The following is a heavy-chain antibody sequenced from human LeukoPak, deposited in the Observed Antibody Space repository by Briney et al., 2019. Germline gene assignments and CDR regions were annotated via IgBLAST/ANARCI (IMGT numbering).Heavy chain of an antibody. Sequence: GGSLRLSCAASGFTFSGSAMHWVRQTPGKGLEWVSTISGSNDNTYYADSVKGRFTTSRDNFQSTLFLQMNSLRADDTAVYYCARSPFYTSAPYYFDYWGQGTLVTVSS. J-gene: IGHJ4*02. CDR2: ISGSNDNT. D-gene: IGHD3-16*01. CDR1: GFTFSGSA. V-gene: IGHV3-23*01. CDR3: ARSPFYTSAPYYFDY.